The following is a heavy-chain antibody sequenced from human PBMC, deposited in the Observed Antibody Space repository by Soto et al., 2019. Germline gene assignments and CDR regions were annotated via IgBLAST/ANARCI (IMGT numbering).Heavy chain of an antibody. V-gene: IGHV4-34*01. J-gene: IGHJ3*02. CDR3: ASGGPKPELVGATIAAFDI. D-gene: IGHD1-26*01. CDR2: VHPSGST. Sequence: SETLSLTCAVFSASLGDHYWACIRQSPDKGLEWIGEVHPSGSTEYNPSLKSRLTLSLDTSKNQFSLKVASVTHADTAVYYCASGGPKPELVGATIAAFDIWGPGKMVT. CDR1: SASLGDHY.